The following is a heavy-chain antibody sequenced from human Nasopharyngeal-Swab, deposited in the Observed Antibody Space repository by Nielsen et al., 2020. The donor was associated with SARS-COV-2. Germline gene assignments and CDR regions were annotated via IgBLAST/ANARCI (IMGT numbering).Heavy chain of an antibody. J-gene: IGHJ4*02. CDR2: ISYDGSNK. V-gene: IGHV3-30*03. CDR3: ALAVYHYIDY. D-gene: IGHD5/OR15-5a*01. CDR1: GFTFSSYG. Sequence: GESLKISCAASGFTFSSYGMHWVRQAPGKGLERVAVISYDGSNKYYADSVKGRFTISRDNSKNTLYLQMNSLRAEDTAVYYCALAVYHYIDYWGQGTLVTVSS.